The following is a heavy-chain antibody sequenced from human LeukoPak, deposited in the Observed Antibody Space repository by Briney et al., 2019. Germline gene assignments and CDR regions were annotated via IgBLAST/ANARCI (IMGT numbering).Heavy chain of an antibody. CDR3: AKVFYDSSGHDGFDP. V-gene: IGHV3-30*18. CDR2: ISYDGSNK. J-gene: IGHJ5*02. Sequence: GGSLRLSCAASGFTFSSYGMHWVRQAPGKGLEWVAVISYDGSNKYYADSVKGRFTISRDNSKNTLYLQMNSLRAEDTAVYYCAKVFYDSSGHDGFDPWGQGTLVTVSS. D-gene: IGHD3-22*01. CDR1: GFTFSSYG.